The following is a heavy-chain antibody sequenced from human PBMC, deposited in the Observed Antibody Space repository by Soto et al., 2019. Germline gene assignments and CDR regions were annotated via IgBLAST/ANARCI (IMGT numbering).Heavy chain of an antibody. CDR1: GFSFSSYA. D-gene: IGHD1-26*01. CDR2: ISARGGSS. J-gene: IGHJ4*02. V-gene: IGHV3-23*01. CDR3: AKGSIENSASVDN. Sequence: EVQLLESGGGLVQPGGSLRLSCAASGFSFSSYAMVWVRQAPGKGLEWASVISARGGSSYFADSVKGRFTTSRDNSKNELSLEMSSLRAEDTATYFCAKGSIENSASVDNWGQGTLVLVSS.